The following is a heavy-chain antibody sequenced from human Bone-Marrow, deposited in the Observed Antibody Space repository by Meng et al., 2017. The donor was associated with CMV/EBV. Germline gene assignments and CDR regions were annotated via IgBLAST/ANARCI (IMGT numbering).Heavy chain of an antibody. Sequence: GGSLRLSCAASGIILNNVWMTWVRQTPGKGLEWVGRIKSKADGGTTDYAAPVKGRFTISRDDSKNTLYLQMNSLKTEDTAVYYCTTRVTCSSASCFRGWGQGTLVTVSS. J-gene: IGHJ4*02. D-gene: IGHD2-2*01. V-gene: IGHV3-15*01. CDR3: TTRVTCSSASCFRG. CDR1: GIILNNVW. CDR2: IKSKADGGTT.